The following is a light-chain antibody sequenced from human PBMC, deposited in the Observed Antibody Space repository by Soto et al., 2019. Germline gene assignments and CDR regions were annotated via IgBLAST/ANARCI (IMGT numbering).Light chain of an antibody. J-gene: IGKJ1*01. V-gene: IGKV3-20*01. Sequence: EIVLTQSPGTLSLSPGERATLSCRASESVSSTDLAWYQQKPGQAPRLLIYGASIRATGVPDRFSGSGAGTDFTLTISRLEQEDFALYYCQQYGSSRTFGQGTRVEIK. CDR3: QQYGSSRT. CDR2: GAS. CDR1: ESVSSTD.